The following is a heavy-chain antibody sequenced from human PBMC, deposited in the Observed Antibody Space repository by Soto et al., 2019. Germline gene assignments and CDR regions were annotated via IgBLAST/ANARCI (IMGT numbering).Heavy chain of an antibody. CDR2: ISGYNDNT. V-gene: IGHV1-18*04. Sequence: QVQLVQSGAEVKKPGASVKVSCKASGYTFTSYGINWVRQAPGQGLEWMGWISGYNDNTNYAQRLQGRVTMTTDTATSTAYMEMRSLRSDDTAVYYCAMHVTRIADSYYGMDVWGQGTTVTVSS. D-gene: IGHD2-15*01. CDR1: GYTFTSYG. J-gene: IGHJ6*02. CDR3: AMHVTRIADSYYGMDV.